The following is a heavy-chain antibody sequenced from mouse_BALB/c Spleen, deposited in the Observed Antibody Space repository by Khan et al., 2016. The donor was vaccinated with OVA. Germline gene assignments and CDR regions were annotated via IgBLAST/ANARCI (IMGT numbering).Heavy chain of an antibody. V-gene: IGHV1-9*01. CDR3: ARVNYGSRDYFDY. Sequence: QVQLKESGADLMKPGAPVKISCKVTGYTFSTYWIEWIKQRPGHGLEWMGEILPGSGSIKYNDKFKGKVTFTADTSSNTAYMQLSSLTPEDSSVYDGARVNYGSRDYFDYWGQGTTLTVSS. J-gene: IGHJ2*01. D-gene: IGHD1-1*01. CDR1: GYTFSTYW. CDR2: ILPGSGSI.